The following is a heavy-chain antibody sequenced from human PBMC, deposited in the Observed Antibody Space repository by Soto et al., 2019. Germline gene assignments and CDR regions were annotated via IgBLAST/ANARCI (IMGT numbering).Heavy chain of an antibody. D-gene: IGHD6-13*01. V-gene: IGHV1-8*02. CDR2: ISAYSGNT. J-gene: IGHJ3*02. CDR1: GYTFTSYG. Sequence: ASVKVSCKASGYTFTSYGISWVRQAPGQGLEWMGWISAYSGNTGYAQKFQGRVTMTRNTSISTAYMELSSLRSEDTAVYYCARTFSGIAAFDIWGQGTMVTVSS. CDR3: ARTFSGIAAFDI.